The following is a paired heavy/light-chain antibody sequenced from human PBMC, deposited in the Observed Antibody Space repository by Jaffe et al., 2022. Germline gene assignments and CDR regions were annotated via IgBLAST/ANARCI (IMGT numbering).Heavy chain of an antibody. D-gene: IGHD2-2*01. CDR3: AREGYSRPSAEYQLLSTFDY. CDR1: GFTFSSYS. V-gene: IGHV3-48*01. J-gene: IGHJ4*02. Sequence: EVQLVESGGGLVQPGGSLRLSCAASGFTFSSYSMNWVRQAPGKGLEWVSYISSSSSTIYYADSVKGRFTISRDNAKNSLYLQMNSLRAEDTAVYYCAREGYSRPSAEYQLLSTFDYWGQGTLVTVSS. CDR2: ISSSSSTI.
Light chain of an antibody. CDR2: AAS. J-gene: IGKJ2*01. CDR3: QQSYSTPLT. V-gene: IGKV1-39*01. Sequence: DIQMTQSPSSLSASVGDRVTITCRASQSISSYLNWYQQKPGKAPKLLIYAASSLQSGVPSRFSGSGSGTDFTLTISSLQPEDFATYYCQQSYSTPLTFGQGTKLEIK. CDR1: QSISSY.